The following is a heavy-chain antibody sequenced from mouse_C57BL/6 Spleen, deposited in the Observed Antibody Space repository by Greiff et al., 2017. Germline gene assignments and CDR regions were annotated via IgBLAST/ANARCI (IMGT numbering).Heavy chain of an antibody. CDR2: IWSGGST. J-gene: IGHJ2*01. V-gene: IGHV2-2*01. CDR1: GFSLTSYG. CDR3: ARTGFDY. Sequence: VQLQQSGPGLVQPSPCLSISCTVSGFSLTSYGVHWVRQSPGKGLEWLGVIWSGGSTDYHAAFISRLSITKDKSKSQVFFKMNSLQADDTAIYYCARTGFDYWGQGTTLTVSS.